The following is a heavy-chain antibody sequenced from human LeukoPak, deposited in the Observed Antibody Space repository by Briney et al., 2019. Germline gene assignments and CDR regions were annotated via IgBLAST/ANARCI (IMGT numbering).Heavy chain of an antibody. CDR1: GYSISSGYY. CDR2: IYHSGST. J-gene: IGHJ4*02. D-gene: IGHD6-13*01. V-gene: IGHV4-38-2*02. Sequence: SETLSLTCTVSGYSISSGYYWGWIRQPPGKGLEWIGSIYHSGSTHFNPSLKSRVTISVDTSKNQFSLKLSSVTAADTAVYYCARDSSSWSDYWGQGTLVTVSS. CDR3: ARDSSSWSDY.